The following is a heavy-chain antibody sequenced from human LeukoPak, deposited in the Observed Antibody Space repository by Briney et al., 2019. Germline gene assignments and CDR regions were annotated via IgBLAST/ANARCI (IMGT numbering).Heavy chain of an antibody. J-gene: IGHJ4*02. CDR3: ARVTYGSGTYGAFDY. CDR2: ISGSGDNT. D-gene: IGHD3-10*01. Sequence: GGSLRLSCAASGLTFSSHGMSWVRQAPGKGLEWVSTISGSGDNTYYADSVKGRFTISRDNSKNTLYLQMNSLRAEDTAVYYCARVTYGSGTYGAFDYWGQGTLVTVSS. V-gene: IGHV3-23*01. CDR1: GLTFSSHG.